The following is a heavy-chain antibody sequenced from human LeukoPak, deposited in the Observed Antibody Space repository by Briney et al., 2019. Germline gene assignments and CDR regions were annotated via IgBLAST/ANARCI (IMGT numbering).Heavy chain of an antibody. J-gene: IGHJ6*02. Sequence: GESLKISCKGSGYSFTNNWIAWVRQMPGKGLEWMGAIFPGDSDTRYSPSFQGQVTISADKSISTAYLQWSSLKSSDTAMYYCARSPQGTYGMDVWGQGTTVTVSS. CDR2: IFPGDSDT. CDR3: ARSPQGTYGMDV. V-gene: IGHV5-51*01. CDR1: GYSFTNNW.